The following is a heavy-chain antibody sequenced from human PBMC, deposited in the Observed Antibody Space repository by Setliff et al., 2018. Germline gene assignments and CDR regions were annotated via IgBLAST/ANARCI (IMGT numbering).Heavy chain of an antibody. Sequence: LTCTVSGDSINSRRNYWGWFRQPAGKELEWIGQIYTSWSTNYNPSLKSRVTISLDTSKNQFSLSLTSVTAEDTAVYYCARMSGFQYIDVWDKGTTVTVSS. CDR3: ARMSGFQYIDV. J-gene: IGHJ6*03. CDR1: GDSINSRRNY. V-gene: IGHV4-61*09. D-gene: IGHD3-3*01. CDR2: IYTSWST.